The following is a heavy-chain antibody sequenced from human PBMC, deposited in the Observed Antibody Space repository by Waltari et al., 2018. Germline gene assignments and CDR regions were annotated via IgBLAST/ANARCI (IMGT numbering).Heavy chain of an antibody. CDR2: ISSSCSTI. CDR3: ARASLYSSSGFDY. V-gene: IGHV3-48*03. J-gene: IGHJ4*02. D-gene: IGHD6-13*01. Sequence: EVQLVESGGGLVQPGGSLRLSCAASGFTFSSYEMNWVRQAPGKGLEWVSYISSSCSTIYYADSVKGRFTISRDNAKNSLYLQMNSLRAEDTAVYYCARASLYSSSGFDYWGQGTLVTVSS. CDR1: GFTFSSYE.